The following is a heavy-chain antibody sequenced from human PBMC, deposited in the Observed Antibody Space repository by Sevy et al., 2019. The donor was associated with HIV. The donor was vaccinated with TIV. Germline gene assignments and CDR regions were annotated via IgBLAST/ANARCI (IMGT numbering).Heavy chain of an antibody. Sequence: ASVKVSCKASGYTFTNYAIGWVRQAPGQGLEWMGWISTSIDYTKLGGNLQGRVTMTTDTSATTAYMELRGLRSDDTAVYYCARDSDGSGHHYLDYFDYWGQGTLVTVSS. V-gene: IGHV1-18*01. CDR1: GYTFTNYA. J-gene: IGHJ4*02. CDR2: ISTSIDYT. CDR3: ARDSDGSGHHYLDYFDY. D-gene: IGHD3-22*01.